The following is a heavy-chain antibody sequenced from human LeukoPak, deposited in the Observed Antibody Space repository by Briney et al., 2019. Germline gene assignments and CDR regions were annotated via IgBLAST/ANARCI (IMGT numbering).Heavy chain of an antibody. D-gene: IGHD2-15*01. CDR1: GFTFSSYS. CDR2: ISTSGIYI. J-gene: IGHJ3*02. CDR3: ARDSGVGPCLFCSGFDI. V-gene: IGHV3-21*01. Sequence: GGSLRLSCAASGFTFSSYSMNWVRQAPGKGLEWVSSISTSGIYIYYADSVKGRFTISRDNAKKSLYLQMNSLRAEDTAVYYCARDSGVGPCLFCSGFDIWGQGTMVTVSS.